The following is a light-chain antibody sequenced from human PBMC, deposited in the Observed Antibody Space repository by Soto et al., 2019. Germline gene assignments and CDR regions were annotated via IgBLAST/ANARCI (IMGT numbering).Light chain of an antibody. CDR1: ETISDY. CDR2: AAS. Sequence: DIQMTQFPSSLSASVGDRVTITCRASETISDYLNWYQHKPGTAPKLLIFAASSLQSGVPSRFSGGGSGTKFPPPTTRLQPEDFVTSYCQQSYRTPLTFGGGTKVEIQ. J-gene: IGKJ4*01. V-gene: IGKV1-39*01. CDR3: QQSYRTPLT.